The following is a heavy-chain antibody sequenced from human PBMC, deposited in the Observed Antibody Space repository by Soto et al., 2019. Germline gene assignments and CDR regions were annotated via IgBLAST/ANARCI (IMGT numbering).Heavy chain of an antibody. D-gene: IGHD6-13*01. V-gene: IGHV1-18*01. CDR1: GYRFTSYV. CDR3: ARNPSRLLIYSSPYPNLFDP. CDR2: ISPYNGNT. J-gene: IGHJ5*01. Sequence: QVQLVQSGAEVKNPGASVKVSCKASGYRFTSYVISWVRQAPGQGLEWMGRISPYNGNTNYAQRLQGRVTMTTDTSTSTAYMELRSLRSDDTAVYDCARNPSRLLIYSSPYPNLFDPWGQGTLVTVSS.